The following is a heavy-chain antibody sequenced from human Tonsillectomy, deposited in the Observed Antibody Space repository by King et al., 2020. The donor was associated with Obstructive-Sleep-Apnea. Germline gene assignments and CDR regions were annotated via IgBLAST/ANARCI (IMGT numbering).Heavy chain of an antibody. CDR1: GGSIDINNYY. Sequence: QLQESGPGLVKPSETLSLTCTVLGGSIDINNYYWGWVRQSPEKGLEWIGSVDYTGASHYNPSLMSRLTMSKDTSKNQFSLKLTSVTAADTAVYYCVRDGEYWLIDYWGQGTLVTVSS. V-gene: IGHV4-39*07. J-gene: IGHJ4*02. CDR3: VRDGEYWLIDY. CDR2: VDYTGAS. D-gene: IGHD3-10*01.